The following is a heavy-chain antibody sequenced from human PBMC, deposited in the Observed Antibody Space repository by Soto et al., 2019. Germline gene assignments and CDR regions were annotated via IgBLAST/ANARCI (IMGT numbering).Heavy chain of an antibody. V-gene: IGHV1-18*04. D-gene: IGHD2-2*02. CDR3: ARIGRNCSSTSCYSWFEP. CDR1: GYTFTSYG. J-gene: IGHJ5*02. Sequence: ASVKVSCKASGYTFTSYGISWVRQAPGQGLEWMGWISAYNGNTNYAQKLQGRVTMTTDTSTSTAYMELRSLRSDDTAVYYCARIGRNCSSTSCYSWFEPWGEGTLVTVSS. CDR2: ISAYNGNT.